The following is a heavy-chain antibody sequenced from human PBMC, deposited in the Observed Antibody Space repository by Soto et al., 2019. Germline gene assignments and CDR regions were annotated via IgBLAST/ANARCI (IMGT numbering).Heavy chain of an antibody. CDR2: IFHSGST. D-gene: IGHD1-26*01. V-gene: IGHV4-4*02. J-gene: IGHJ4*02. CDR1: GASISSTSSYDW. Sequence: QVQLQESGPGLVKPSGTLSLTCTVSGASISSTSSYDWWSWVRQPPGKGLEWIGEIFHSGSTNYNPSLKSRVTMSVDKSKSQFSLRLSSVTAADTAVYYCAKMVGATLVDYWGQGSLVTVSS. CDR3: AKMVGATLVDY.